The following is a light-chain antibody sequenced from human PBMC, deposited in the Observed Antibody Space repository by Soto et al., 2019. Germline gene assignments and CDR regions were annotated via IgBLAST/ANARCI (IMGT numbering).Light chain of an antibody. CDR3: QQYNSYGT. Sequence: DIQMTPSPSTLSASVGDRVTNNFRASQSISSWLAWYQQKPGKAPKLLIYDASSLESGVPSRFSGSGSGTEFTLTISSLQPDDFATYYCQQYNSYGTFGQGTRLEI. CDR2: DAS. CDR1: QSISSW. J-gene: IGKJ5*01. V-gene: IGKV1-5*01.